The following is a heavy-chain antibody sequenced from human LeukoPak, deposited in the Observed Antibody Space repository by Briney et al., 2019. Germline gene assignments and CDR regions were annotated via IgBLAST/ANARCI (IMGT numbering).Heavy chain of an antibody. V-gene: IGHV3-30*02. CDR1: GFTFSSYG. J-gene: IGHJ4*02. Sequence: TGGSLRLSCAASGFTFSSYGMHWVRQAPGKGLEWVAFIRYDGSNKYYADSVKGRFTISRDNSKNTLYLQMNSLRAEDTAVYYCAKDRIYDYVWGGYFDYWGQGTLVTVSS. CDR2: IRYDGSNK. D-gene: IGHD3-16*01. CDR3: AKDRIYDYVWGGYFDY.